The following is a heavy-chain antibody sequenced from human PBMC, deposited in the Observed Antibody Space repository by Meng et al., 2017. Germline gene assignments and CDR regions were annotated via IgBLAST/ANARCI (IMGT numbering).Heavy chain of an antibody. J-gene: IGHJ4*02. D-gene: IGHD3-22*01. CDR1: GGSFSGYY. CDR3: AREIQKRRYYYDSSGYYYFDY. Sequence: GSLRLSCAVYGGSFSGYYWSWIRQPPGKGLEWIGEINHSGSTNYNPSLKSRVTISVDTSKNQFSLKLSSVTAADTAVYYCAREIQKRRYYYDSSGYYYFDYWGEGTLVTGSS. CDR2: INHSGST. V-gene: IGHV4-34*01.